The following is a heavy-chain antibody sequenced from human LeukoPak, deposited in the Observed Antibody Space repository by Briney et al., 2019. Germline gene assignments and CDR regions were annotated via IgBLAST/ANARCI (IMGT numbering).Heavy chain of an antibody. V-gene: IGHV3-7*04. Sequence: GGSLRLSCAASEFTFNRYWMSWVRQAPGKVLEWVANKKHDGSEVHYVDSVKGRLTISRDNAKNSLSLQMNSLNGDDTGVYFCTRDALFGSGRTHLDFWSQGTLVSVSS. CDR1: EFTFNRYW. J-gene: IGHJ4*02. D-gene: IGHD3-10*01. CDR2: KKHDGSEV. CDR3: TRDALFGSGRTHLDF.